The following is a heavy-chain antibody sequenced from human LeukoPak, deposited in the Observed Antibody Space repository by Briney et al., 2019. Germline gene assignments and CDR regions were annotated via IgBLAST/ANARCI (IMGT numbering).Heavy chain of an antibody. V-gene: IGHV6-1*01. CDR1: GDSVSSNSAA. CDR3: ARSSISRYSYGYVYYYYYMDV. Sequence: PSQTLSLTCAISGDSVSSNSAAWNWIRQSPSRGLEWLGRTYYRSKWYNDYAVSVKSRITINPDTSKNQFSLQLNSVTPEDTAVYYCARSSISRYSYGYVYYYYYMDVWGKGTTVTISS. D-gene: IGHD5-18*01. J-gene: IGHJ6*03. CDR2: TYYRSKWYN.